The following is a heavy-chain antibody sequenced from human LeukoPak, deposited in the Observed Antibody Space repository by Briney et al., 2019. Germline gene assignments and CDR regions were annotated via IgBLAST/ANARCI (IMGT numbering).Heavy chain of an antibody. J-gene: IGHJ4*02. CDR1: GYSFTSYW. V-gene: IGHV5-51*01. CDR2: IYPGDSDT. Sequence: GESLKISCQGSGYSFTSYWIGWVRQLPGKGLEWMGIIYPGDSDTRYSPSFQGQVTISADKSISTAYLQWSSLKASDTAMYYRARHSAYGSGSYYNAGIDYWGQGTLVTVSS. D-gene: IGHD3-10*01. CDR3: ARHSAYGSGSYYNAGIDY.